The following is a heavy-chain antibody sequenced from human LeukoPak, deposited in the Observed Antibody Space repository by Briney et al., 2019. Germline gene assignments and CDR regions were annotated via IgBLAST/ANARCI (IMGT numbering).Heavy chain of an antibody. CDR2: IRNDGSNK. D-gene: IGHD5-18*01. V-gene: IGHV3-30*02. Sequence: TGGSLRLSCAASGFTFSSHGMHWVRQAPGKGLEWVAFIRNDGSNKYYADSVKGRFTISRDNSKHTHDLRMNRLRAEDTSVYDCAKPKGYSYGQAPDYWGQGTLVTASS. CDR1: GFTFSSHG. J-gene: IGHJ4*02. CDR3: AKPKGYSYGQAPDY.